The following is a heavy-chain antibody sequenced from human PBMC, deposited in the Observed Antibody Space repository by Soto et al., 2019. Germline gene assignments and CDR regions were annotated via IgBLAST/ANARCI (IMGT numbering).Heavy chain of an antibody. CDR1: AYTFNNYY. V-gene: IGHV1-46*02. Sequence: ASVKVSCKASAYTFNNYYMHWVRRAPGQGLEWMGKIDPSGFITRYAQKFQGRVTMTRDTSTSTVYMEVSSLRSEDTAVYYCAGGSYCGGDCYDYWGQGTLVTVSS. D-gene: IGHD2-21*01. CDR3: AGGSYCGGDCYDY. J-gene: IGHJ4*02. CDR2: IDPSGFIT.